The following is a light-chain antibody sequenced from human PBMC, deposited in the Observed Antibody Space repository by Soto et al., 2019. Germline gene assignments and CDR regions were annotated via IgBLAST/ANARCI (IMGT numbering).Light chain of an antibody. V-gene: IGKV3-11*01. Sequence: EIVLTQSPATLSLSPGERATLSCRASQSVSSYLAWYQQKPGQAPRLLISDASNRATGIPARFSGSGSGTDFTLTISSLEPEDFAVYYCQQRSNWPPWSCGQGTKVEIK. CDR2: DAS. J-gene: IGKJ1*01. CDR1: QSVSSY. CDR3: QQRSNWPPWS.